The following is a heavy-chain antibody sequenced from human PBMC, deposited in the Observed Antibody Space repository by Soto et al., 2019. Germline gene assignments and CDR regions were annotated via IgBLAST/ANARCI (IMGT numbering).Heavy chain of an antibody. CDR3: ARAWNCGGDCSSDY. D-gene: IGHD2-21*02. CDR1: GYTFTGYY. Sequence: ASVKVSCKASGYTFTGYYMHWVRQAPGQGLEWMGWINPNSGGTNYAQKFQGRVTMTRDTSISTAYMELSRLRSDDTAVYYCARAWNCGGDCSSDYWGQGTLVTVYS. V-gene: IGHV1-2*02. J-gene: IGHJ4*02. CDR2: INPNSGGT.